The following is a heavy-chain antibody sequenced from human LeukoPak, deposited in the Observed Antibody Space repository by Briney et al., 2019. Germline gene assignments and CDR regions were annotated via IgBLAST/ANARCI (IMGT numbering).Heavy chain of an antibody. V-gene: IGHV4-61*02. J-gene: IGHJ3*02. CDR2: IYTSGST. D-gene: IGHD3-10*01. Sequence: PSQTLSLTCTVSGGSISSGSYYWSWIRQPAGKGLEWIGRIYTSGSTNYNPSLKSRVTISVDTSKNQFSLKLSSVTAADTAVYYCARDFRSPFGELPNDAFDIWGQGTMVTVSS. CDR3: ARDFRSPFGELPNDAFDI. CDR1: GGSISSGSYY.